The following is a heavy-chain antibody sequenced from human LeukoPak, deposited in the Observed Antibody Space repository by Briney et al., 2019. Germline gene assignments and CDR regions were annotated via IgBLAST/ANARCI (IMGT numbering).Heavy chain of an antibody. CDR2: IYYSGST. CDR1: GGSISSYY. Sequence: SETLSLTCTVSGGSISSYYWSWIRQPPGKGLEWIGYIYYSGSTNYNPSLKSRVTISVDTSKNQFSLKLSSVTAADTAVYYCARDGTYGSGSYYFDYWGQGTLVTVSS. J-gene: IGHJ4*02. CDR3: ARDGTYGSGSYYFDY. V-gene: IGHV4-59*01. D-gene: IGHD3-10*01.